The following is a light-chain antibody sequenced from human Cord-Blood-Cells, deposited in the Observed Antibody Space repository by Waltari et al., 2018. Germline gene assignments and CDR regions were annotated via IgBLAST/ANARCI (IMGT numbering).Light chain of an antibody. CDR1: SSDVGGYNY. Sequence: QSALTQPASVSGSPGQSITISCTGTSSDVGGYNYVSWYQQHPGKAPKLLIDDVSKRPSGVSTRCSGSKSGNTASLTISGLQAEDEADYYCSSYTSSSTYVFGTGTKVTVL. CDR2: DVS. V-gene: IGLV2-14*01. J-gene: IGLJ1*01. CDR3: SSYTSSSTYV.